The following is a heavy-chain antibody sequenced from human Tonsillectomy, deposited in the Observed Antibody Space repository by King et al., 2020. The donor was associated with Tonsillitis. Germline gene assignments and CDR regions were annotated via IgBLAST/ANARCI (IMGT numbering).Heavy chain of an antibody. J-gene: IGHJ6*01. Sequence: QLVQSGSELKKPGASVKVSCKASGYTFTSYAMNWVRQAPGQGLEWMGWINTNTGNPTYAQGFTGRFVFSLDTSVSTAYLQISSLKAEDTAVYYCARRDIYCSSNSCYVRPWSYYGMDVWGQGTTVTVSS. D-gene: IGHD2-2*01. CDR2: INTNTGNP. CDR3: ARRDIYCSSNSCYVRPWSYYGMDV. V-gene: IGHV7-4-1*02. CDR1: GYTFTSYA.